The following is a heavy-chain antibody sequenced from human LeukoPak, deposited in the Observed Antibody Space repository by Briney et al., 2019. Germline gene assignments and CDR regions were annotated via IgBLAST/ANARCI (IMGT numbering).Heavy chain of an antibody. J-gene: IGHJ4*02. CDR3: ARGPMVVTHFDY. CDR2: IYISRST. CDR1: GGSMSSGSYY. Sequence: PSETLSLTCTVSGGSMSSGSYYWSWIRQPAGKGLEWTGRIYISRSTNYNPSLKSRVTISVDTTKNQFSLKLSSVTAADTAVYYCARGPMVVTHFDYWGQGTLVTVSS. V-gene: IGHV4-61*02. D-gene: IGHD4-23*01.